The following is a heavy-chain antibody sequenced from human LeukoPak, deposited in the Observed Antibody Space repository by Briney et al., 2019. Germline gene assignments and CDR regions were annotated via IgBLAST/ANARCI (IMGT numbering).Heavy chain of an antibody. V-gene: IGHV4-39*07. D-gene: IGHD5-24*01. CDR3: VSGRDGYNPPDS. CDR2: MYYSGRT. J-gene: IGHJ4*02. CDR1: GGSIRSSIDY. Sequence: SETLSLTCNVSGGSIRSSIDYWGWIRQPPGKGLEWIGSMYYSGRTYYNPSLKSRATISVDMSKNQFSLKLSSVTAADTAVYYCVSGRDGYNPPDSWGQGTLVTVSS.